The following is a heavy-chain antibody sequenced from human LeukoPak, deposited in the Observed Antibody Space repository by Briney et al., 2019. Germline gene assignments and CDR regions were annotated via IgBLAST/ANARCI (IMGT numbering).Heavy chain of an antibody. CDR1: GFTFNNYA. CDR3: AKDQAYGPGAPYGMDV. CDR2: ISGSGSTT. Sequence: GGSLRLSCAASGFTFNNYAMYWVRQAPGKGLEWVSGISGSGSTTYYAVSVEGRFTISRDKSKSTVYLQMNSLRAEDTAVYYCAKDQAYGPGAPYGMDVWGQGTTVTVSS. V-gene: IGHV3-23*01. D-gene: IGHD2-2*01. J-gene: IGHJ6*02.